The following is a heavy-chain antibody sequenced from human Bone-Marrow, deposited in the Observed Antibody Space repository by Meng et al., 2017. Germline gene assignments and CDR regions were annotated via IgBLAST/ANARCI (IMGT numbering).Heavy chain of an antibody. CDR2: ISGSGGST. V-gene: IGHV3-23*01. J-gene: IGHJ4*02. Sequence: ETLSLTCAASGFTFSNYAMSWVRQAPGKGLEWVSAISGSGGSTFYADSVKGRFTISRDNSKNTLYLQMNSLRAEDTAVYYCAKGSYGDYFDYWGQGTLVTVSS. CDR1: GFTFSNYA. CDR3: AKGSYGDYFDY. D-gene: IGHD4-17*01.